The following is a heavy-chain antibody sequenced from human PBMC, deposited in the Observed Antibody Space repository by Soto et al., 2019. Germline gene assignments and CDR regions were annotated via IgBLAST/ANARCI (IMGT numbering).Heavy chain of an antibody. CDR3: AKNGGYSFLTGYLDS. CDR1: GFTFDGYA. J-gene: IGHJ4*02. CDR2: ISGNSGSI. Sequence: GGSLRLSCEASGFTFDGYAMHWVRQAPGKGLEWVSGISGNSGSIVYADSVRGRFTISRDNAKNSLYVEMNSLRPEDTAMYYCAKNGGYSFLTGYLDSWGQGTLVNVSS. D-gene: IGHD3-9*01. V-gene: IGHV3-9*01.